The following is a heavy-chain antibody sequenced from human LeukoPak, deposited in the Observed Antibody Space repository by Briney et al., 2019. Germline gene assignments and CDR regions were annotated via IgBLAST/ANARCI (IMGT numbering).Heavy chain of an antibody. J-gene: IGHJ4*02. CDR1: GGSISSSSYY. D-gene: IGHD6-19*01. Sequence: SETLSVTCTVSGGSISSSSYYWGWIRQPPGKGLEWIGSIYYSGSTYYNPSLKSRVTISVDTSKNQFSLKLSSVTAADTAVYYCAREGKLTGYFGGLGFNYWGPGTLVTVSS. V-gene: IGHV4-39*07. CDR3: AREGKLTGYFGGLGFNY. CDR2: IYYSGST.